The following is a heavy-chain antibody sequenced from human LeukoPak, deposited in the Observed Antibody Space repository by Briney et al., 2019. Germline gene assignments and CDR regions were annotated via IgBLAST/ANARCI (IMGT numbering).Heavy chain of an antibody. D-gene: IGHD3-3*01. Sequence: ASVKVSCKASGYSFTDYSMHWVRQAPGQGLEWMGWINPNSGGTDYAQNLQGRVTMTTDTSTSTAYMELRSLRSDDTAVYYCARAPDDYDFWSGPFDYWGRGTLVSVSS. J-gene: IGHJ4*02. CDR1: GYSFTDYS. CDR2: INPNSGGT. V-gene: IGHV1-2*02. CDR3: ARAPDDYDFWSGPFDY.